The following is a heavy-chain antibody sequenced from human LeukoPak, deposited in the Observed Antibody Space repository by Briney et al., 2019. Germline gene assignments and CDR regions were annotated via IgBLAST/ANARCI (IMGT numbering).Heavy chain of an antibody. CDR3: ARVYPPFAIVAHYFDY. Sequence: SSETLSLTCAVYGGSFSGYYWSWIRQPPGKGLEWIGEINHSGSTNYNPSLKSRVTISVDTSKNQFSLKLSSVTAADTAVYYCARVYPPFAIVAHYFDYWGQGTLVTDSS. D-gene: IGHD2-21*01. V-gene: IGHV4-34*01. CDR1: GGSFSGYY. J-gene: IGHJ4*02. CDR2: INHSGST.